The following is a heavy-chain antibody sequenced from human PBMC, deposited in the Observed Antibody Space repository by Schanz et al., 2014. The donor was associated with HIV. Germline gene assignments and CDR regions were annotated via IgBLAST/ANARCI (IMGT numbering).Heavy chain of an antibody. J-gene: IGHJ6*02. V-gene: IGHV4-34*01. CDR3: VRAKGEFGDFRWYFYYHGMDV. CDR1: GSPYKGYY. Sequence: QVLLHQWGAGLLKPSETLSLTCAVYGSPYKGYYWGWVRQFSDWGLEWIGEINHRGSTRYNPSLNGRVTISGDASKNQVSLSVTSVTAADTAIYYCVRAKGEFGDFRWYFYYHGMDVWGQGTTVIVSS. CDR2: INHRGST. D-gene: IGHD3-16*01.